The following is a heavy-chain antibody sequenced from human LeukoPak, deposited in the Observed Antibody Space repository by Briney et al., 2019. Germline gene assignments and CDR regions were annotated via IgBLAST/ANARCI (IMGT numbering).Heavy chain of an antibody. J-gene: IGHJ4*02. CDR1: GFTFSSYA. D-gene: IGHD1/OR15-1a*01. CDR3: AREGDGTATFDY. CDR2: ISYDGSAK. Sequence: PGRSLRLSCAASGFTFSSYAMHWVRQAPGKGLEWVAVISYDGSAKYYADSVKGRFTISRDNSKNTLYLQMNSLRPEDTAVYYCAREGDGTATFDYWGQGTLVTVSS. V-gene: IGHV3-30*04.